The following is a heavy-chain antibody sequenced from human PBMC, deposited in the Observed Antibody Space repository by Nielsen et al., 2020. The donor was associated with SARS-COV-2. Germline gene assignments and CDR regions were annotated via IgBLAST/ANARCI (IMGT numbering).Heavy chain of an antibody. J-gene: IGHJ4*02. Sequence: SETLSLTCTVSGGSISSYCWNWIRQPPGKGLEWIGYIYYSGSTNYNPSLKSRVTISVDTSKNQFSLKLSSVTAADTAVYYCARGFDYWGQGTLVTVSS. CDR1: GGSISSYC. CDR3: ARGFDY. CDR2: IYYSGST. V-gene: IGHV4-59*01.